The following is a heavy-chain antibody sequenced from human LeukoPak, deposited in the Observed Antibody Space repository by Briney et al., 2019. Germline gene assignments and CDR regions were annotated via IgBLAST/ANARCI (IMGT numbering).Heavy chain of an antibody. J-gene: IGHJ4*02. Sequence: GGSLRLSCAASGFTFSNYWMYWVRQAPGKGLVWVSRINSDGSSTSYADSVKGRFTISRDNAKNTLYLQMNSLRAEDTAVYYCVGADPYYFDYWGQGTLVTVSS. V-gene: IGHV3-74*01. CDR1: GFTFSNYW. CDR3: VGADPYYFDY. CDR2: INSDGSST.